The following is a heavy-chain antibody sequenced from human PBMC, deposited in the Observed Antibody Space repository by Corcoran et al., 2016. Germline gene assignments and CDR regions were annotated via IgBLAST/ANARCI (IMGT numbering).Heavy chain of an antibody. CDR3: ARGKGPDYYDSSGYPYLMGLSFDY. Sequence: QLQQWGAGLLKPSETLSLTCAVYGGSFSGYYWSWIRQPPGKGLEWIGEINHSGSTNYNPSLKSRVTISVDTSKNQFSLKLSSVTAADTAVDYCARGKGPDYYDSSGYPYLMGLSFDYWGQGTLVTVSS. V-gene: IGHV4-34*01. CDR2: INHSGST. CDR1: GGSFSGYY. D-gene: IGHD3-22*01. J-gene: IGHJ4*02.